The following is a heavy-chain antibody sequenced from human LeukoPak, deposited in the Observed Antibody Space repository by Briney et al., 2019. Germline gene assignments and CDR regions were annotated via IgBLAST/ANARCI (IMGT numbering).Heavy chain of an antibody. J-gene: IGHJ1*01. Sequence: SETLSLTRTVSGGSTSSYYWSWIRQPPGKGLEWIGYIFYSGSTNYNPSLKSRVTISVDTSKNQFSLKLSSVTAADTAVYYCARMGRSSGPFQHWGQGTLVTVSS. CDR1: GGSTSSYY. CDR2: IFYSGST. V-gene: IGHV4-59*01. D-gene: IGHD6-25*01. CDR3: ARMGRSSGPFQH.